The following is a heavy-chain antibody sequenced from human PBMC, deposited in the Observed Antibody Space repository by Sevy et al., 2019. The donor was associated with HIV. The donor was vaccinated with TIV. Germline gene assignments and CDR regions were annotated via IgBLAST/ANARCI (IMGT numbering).Heavy chain of an antibody. CDR3: AKSQLPHAFDI. CDR1: GFTFRNYG. CDR2: ILDNGGGT. J-gene: IGHJ3*02. V-gene: IGHV3-23*01. Sequence: GGSLRLSCEASGFTFRNYGMSWVRQAPGKGLEWVSGILDNGGGTYYADSVKGRFTISRDNSKNRMFLEMNSLGAEDTAVYFCAKSQLPHAFDIWGQGTMVTVSS. D-gene: IGHD2-2*01.